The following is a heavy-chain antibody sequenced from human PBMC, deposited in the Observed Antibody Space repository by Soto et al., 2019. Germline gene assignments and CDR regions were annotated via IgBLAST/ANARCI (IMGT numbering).Heavy chain of an antibody. D-gene: IGHD3-10*01. V-gene: IGHV4-59*08. CDR3: ARYLYGSGSYYSPLFDY. Sequence: SETLSLTCTVSGGSISSYYWSWIRQPPGKGLEWIGYIYYSGSTNYNPSLKSRVTISVDTSKNQFSLKLSSVTAADTAVYYCARYLYGSGSYYSPLFDYWGQGTLVTVSS. CDR2: IYYSGST. CDR1: GGSISSYY. J-gene: IGHJ4*02.